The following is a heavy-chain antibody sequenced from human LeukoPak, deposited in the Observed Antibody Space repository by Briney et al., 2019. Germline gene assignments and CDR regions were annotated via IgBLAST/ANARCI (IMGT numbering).Heavy chain of an antibody. CDR3: ARGGEHYYDSSGYYLDY. J-gene: IGHJ4*02. Sequence: ASVKVSCKASGYTFTGYYMHWVRQAPGQGLEWMGWINPNSGGTNYAQKFQGRVTMTRDTPISTAYMELSRLRSDDTAVYYCARGGEHYYDSSGYYLDYWGQGTLVTVSS. D-gene: IGHD3-22*01. CDR1: GYTFTGYY. CDR2: INPNSGGT. V-gene: IGHV1-2*02.